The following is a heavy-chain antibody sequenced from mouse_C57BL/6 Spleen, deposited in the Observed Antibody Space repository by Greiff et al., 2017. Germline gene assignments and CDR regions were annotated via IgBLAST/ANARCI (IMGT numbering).Heavy chain of an antibody. CDR1: GFSLTSYG. CDR2: IWRGGST. V-gene: IGHV2-5*01. J-gene: IGHJ2*01. CDR3: ATSYYYGSSHYFDY. Sequence: VKVVESGPGLVQPSQSLSITCTVSGFSLTSYGVHWVRQSPGKGLEWLGVIWRGGSTDYNAAFMSRLSITKDNSKSQVFFKMNSLQADDTAIYYCATSYYYGSSHYFDYWGQGTTLTVSS. D-gene: IGHD1-1*01.